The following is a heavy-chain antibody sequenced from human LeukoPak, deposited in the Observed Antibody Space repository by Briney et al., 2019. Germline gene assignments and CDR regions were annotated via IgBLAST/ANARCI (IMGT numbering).Heavy chain of an antibody. D-gene: IGHD4-17*01. CDR1: GLTFSSYG. CDR2: IRYEGSNK. J-gene: IGHJ6*03. Sequence: GGSQRLSCAASGLTFSSYGMHWLRQAPGKGVEGVAFIRYEGSNKYYGDSVRGRFNISRENPQNPLSVQVNTHRAEDTGVLYCAKTTVTTPTYHCYYIHVWGKGTRVTIS. V-gene: IGHV3-30*02. CDR3: AKTTVTTPTYHCYYIHV.